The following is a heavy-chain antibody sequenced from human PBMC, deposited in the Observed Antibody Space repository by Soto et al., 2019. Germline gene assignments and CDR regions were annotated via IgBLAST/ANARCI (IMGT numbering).Heavy chain of an antibody. D-gene: IGHD2-2*01. Sequence: GGSLRLSCAASGFTFSSYAMSWVRQAPGKGLEWVSAISGSGVNTYYADSVKGRFSISRDNSQNTLYLQMSSLRAEDTAVYYCAKFYCSTTSCFMFDYWGQGTLVTVSS. CDR1: GFTFSSYA. V-gene: IGHV3-23*01. J-gene: IGHJ4*02. CDR2: ISGSGVNT. CDR3: AKFYCSTTSCFMFDY.